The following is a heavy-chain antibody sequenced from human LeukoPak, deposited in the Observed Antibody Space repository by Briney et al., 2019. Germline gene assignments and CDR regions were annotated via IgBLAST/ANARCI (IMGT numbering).Heavy chain of an antibody. CDR3: AKDLTYYGSGSYYAGGFDY. V-gene: IGHV3-30*18. J-gene: IGHJ4*02. D-gene: IGHD3-10*01. Sequence: GGSLRLSCAASGFTFSSYGMHWVRQAPGKGLEWVPVISYDGSNKYYADSVKGRFTISRDNSKNTLYLQMNGLRAEDTAVYYCAKDLTYYGSGSYYAGGFDYWGQGTLVTVSS. CDR2: ISYDGSNK. CDR1: GFTFSSYG.